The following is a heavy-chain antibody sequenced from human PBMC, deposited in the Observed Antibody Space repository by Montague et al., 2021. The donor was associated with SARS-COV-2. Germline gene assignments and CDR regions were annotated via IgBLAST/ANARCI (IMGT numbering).Heavy chain of an antibody. CDR3: ARVFPRWLQFDPYFDY. CDR1: GGSISSYY. Sequence: TLSLTCTVSGGSISSYYWSWIRQPPGKGLEWIGYIYYSGSTNYNPSLKSRVTISVDTSKNQFSLKLSSVTTADTAVYYCARVFPRWLQFDPYFDYWGQGTLVTVSS. J-gene: IGHJ4*02. V-gene: IGHV4-59*01. CDR2: IYYSGST. D-gene: IGHD5-24*01.